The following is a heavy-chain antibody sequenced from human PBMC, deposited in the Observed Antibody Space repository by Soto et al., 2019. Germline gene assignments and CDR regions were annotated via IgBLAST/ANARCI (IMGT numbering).Heavy chain of an antibody. CDR3: ARGASGRYYRDV. CDR1: GFTFSNYW. V-gene: IGHV3-74*01. CDR2: IKGDGSIT. D-gene: IGHD3-10*01. J-gene: IGHJ6*03. Sequence: DEQVVESGGGLVQPGGSLRLSCTAPGFTFSNYWIHWVRQASGKGLVWVSRIKGDGSITNYADSVRGRFSISRDNAKNTVYLQMDSLRAEDTAVYYCARGASGRYYRDVWGKGTTVTVS.